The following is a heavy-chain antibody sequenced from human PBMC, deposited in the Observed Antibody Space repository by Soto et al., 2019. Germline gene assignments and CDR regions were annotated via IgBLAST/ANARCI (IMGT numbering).Heavy chain of an antibody. Sequence: SVKVSCKASGGTFSSYAISWVRQAPGQGLEWMGGIIPIFGTANYAQKFQGRVTITADKSTSTAYMELSSLRSEDTAVYYCAREHSSSFYWFDPWGQGTLVTVSS. CDR3: AREHSSSFYWFDP. CDR1: GGTFSSYA. J-gene: IGHJ5*02. D-gene: IGHD6-6*01. V-gene: IGHV1-69*06. CDR2: IIPIFGTA.